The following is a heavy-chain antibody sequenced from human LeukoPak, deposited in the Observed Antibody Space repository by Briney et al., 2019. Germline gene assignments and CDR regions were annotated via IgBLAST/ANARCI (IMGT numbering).Heavy chain of an antibody. CDR3: ARAAAGPGDY. D-gene: IGHD6-13*01. J-gene: IGHJ4*02. Sequence: GGSLRLSCAASGFTFSSYAMHWVRQAPGKGLEWVAVISYDGSNKYYADSVKGRFTISRDNSKNTLYLQMNSLRAEDTAVYYCARAAAGPGDYWGQGTLVTVSS. V-gene: IGHV3-30*04. CDR1: GFTFSSYA. CDR2: ISYDGSNK.